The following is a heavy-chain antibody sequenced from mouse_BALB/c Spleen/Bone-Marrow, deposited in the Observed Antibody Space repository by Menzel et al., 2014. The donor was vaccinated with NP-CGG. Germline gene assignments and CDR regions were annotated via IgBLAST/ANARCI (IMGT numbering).Heavy chain of an antibody. CDR3: ARSQFYGNYFGS. CDR2: ISSGSSII. D-gene: IGHD2-1*01. J-gene: IGHJ2*01. CDR1: GFTFSSFG. Sequence: EVQGVESGGGLVQPGGSRKLSCAASGFTFSSFGMHWVRQAPEKGLEWVAFISSGSSIIYYADTVKGRFTISRDNPKNTLFLQMTSLRSEDTAMYYCARSQFYGNYFGSWSQGTTLTVSS. V-gene: IGHV5-17*02.